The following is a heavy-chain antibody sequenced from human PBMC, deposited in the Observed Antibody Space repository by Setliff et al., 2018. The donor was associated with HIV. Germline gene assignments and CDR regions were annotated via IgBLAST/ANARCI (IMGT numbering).Heavy chain of an antibody. D-gene: IGHD2-15*01. CDR1: GDSITGHY. J-gene: IGHJ6*03. CDR2: VYNSGTT. V-gene: IGHV4-59*11. Sequence: SETLSLTCTVSGDSITGHYWNWIRQPPGKGLEWIGYVYNSGTTKYNPPRKSRVTISWDTSKNQFSLRLNSVTAADTAVDYWAKTVVLTPYVSYYYYMDVWGKGTTVTVSS. CDR3: AKTVVLTPYVSYYYYMDV.